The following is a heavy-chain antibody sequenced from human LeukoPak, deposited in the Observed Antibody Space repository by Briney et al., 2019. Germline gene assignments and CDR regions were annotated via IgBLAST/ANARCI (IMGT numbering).Heavy chain of an antibody. V-gene: IGHV5-51*01. Sequence: GESLKISCKGSGYKFTNYWIAWVRQIPGKGLEWMGIIYPGDSDTRYSPSFQGQVTMSADKSISPAYLQWSSLKASDTAIYYCARRSYGDYIDYFDFWGQGTLVTVSS. D-gene: IGHD4-17*01. CDR1: GYKFTNYW. CDR2: IYPGDSDT. J-gene: IGHJ4*02. CDR3: ARRSYGDYIDYFDF.